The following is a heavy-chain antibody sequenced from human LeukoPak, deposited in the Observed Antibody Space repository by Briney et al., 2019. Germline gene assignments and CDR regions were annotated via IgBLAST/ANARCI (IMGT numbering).Heavy chain of an antibody. J-gene: IGHJ4*02. CDR3: GSLTVVARDH. V-gene: IGHV3-74*01. CDR1: GFSFSTHG. D-gene: IGHD3-22*01. CDR2: IKRGGSAT. Sequence: PGGSLRLSCAASGFSFSTHGMHWVRQAPGKGLVYVAKIKRGGSATPYADSVKGRFTISRDNAKNTLYLEMSSLRAEDTAVYYCGSLTVVARDHWGQGTLVTVSS.